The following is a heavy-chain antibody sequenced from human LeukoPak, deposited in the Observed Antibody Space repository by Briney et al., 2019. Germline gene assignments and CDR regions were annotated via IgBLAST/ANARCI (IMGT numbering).Heavy chain of an antibody. Sequence: GGSLRLSCAASGFTFSRSPMSWLRQAPGKVLEWDSAITGGGDSIYYADSVKGRFTISRDNSKNTLYLQMNTLRAEDRAVYYCAKENPVGGTNYFDYWGQGTLVTVAS. D-gene: IGHD1-26*01. CDR1: GFTFSRSP. CDR3: AKENPVGGTNYFDY. V-gene: IGHV3-23*01. J-gene: IGHJ4*02. CDR2: ITGGGDSI.